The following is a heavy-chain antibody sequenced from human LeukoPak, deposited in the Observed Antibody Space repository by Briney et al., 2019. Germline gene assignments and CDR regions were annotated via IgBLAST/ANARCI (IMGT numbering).Heavy chain of an antibody. CDR2: INHSGST. CDR1: GGSFSGYY. CDR3: ARQNYYDSSGYYRNPRYFQH. V-gene: IGHV4-34*01. D-gene: IGHD3-22*01. Sequence: SETLSLTCAVYGGSFSGYYWSWIRQPPGKGLEWIGEINHSGSTNYNPSLKSRVTISVDTSRNQFSLKLSSVTAADTAVYYCARQNYYDSSGYYRNPRYFQHWGQGTLVTVSS. J-gene: IGHJ1*01.